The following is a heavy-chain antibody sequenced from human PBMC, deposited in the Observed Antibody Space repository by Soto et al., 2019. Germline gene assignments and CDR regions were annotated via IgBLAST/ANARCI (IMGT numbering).Heavy chain of an antibody. CDR1: GYTFTSYG. CDR2: ISAYNGNT. D-gene: IGHD4-4*01. J-gene: IGHJ4*02. Sequence: ASVKVSCKASGYTFTSYGISWVRQAPGQGLEWMGWISAYNGNTNYAQKLQGRVTMTTDTPTSTAYMELRSLRSDGTAVYYCARDLVDYSNYADYWGQGTLVTVSS. CDR3: ARDLVDYSNYADY. V-gene: IGHV1-18*01.